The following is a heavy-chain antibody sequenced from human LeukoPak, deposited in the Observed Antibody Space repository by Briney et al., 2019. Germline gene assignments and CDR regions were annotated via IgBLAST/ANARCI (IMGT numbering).Heavy chain of an antibody. D-gene: IGHD3-3*01. CDR3: ARDRDFWSGYYSV. CDR2: ISNSGRNM. Sequence: GGSLRLSCAASGFTFSDYYMSWVRQAPGKGLEWISYISNSGRNMFYGDSVKGRFTIYRGNAKNSLYLQMTSLRAEDTAVYYCARDRDFWSGYYSVWGQGTLVTVSS. CDR1: GFTFSDYY. J-gene: IGHJ4*02. V-gene: IGHV3-11*04.